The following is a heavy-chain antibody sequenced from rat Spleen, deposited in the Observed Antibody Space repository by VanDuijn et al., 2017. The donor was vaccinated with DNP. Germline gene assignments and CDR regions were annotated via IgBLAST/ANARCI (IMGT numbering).Heavy chain of an antibody. CDR2: ITNSGGST. CDR1: GFTFSNYG. CDR3: TTEGFLDY. V-gene: IGHV5-27*01. Sequence: EVQLVESGGGLVQPGRSLKLSCAASGFTFSNYGMAWVRQAPTKGLEWVASITNSGGSTYYRDSVKGRFTISRDNAKSTLYLQMDSLRSEDTATYYCTTEGFLDYWGQGVMVTVSS. J-gene: IGHJ2*01.